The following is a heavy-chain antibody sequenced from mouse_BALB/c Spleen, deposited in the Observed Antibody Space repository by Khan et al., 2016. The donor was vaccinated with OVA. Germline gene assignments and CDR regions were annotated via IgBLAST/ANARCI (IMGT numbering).Heavy chain of an antibody. CDR3: ARIKGGDFDY. CDR1: GYSITSDYA. J-gene: IGHJ2*01. CDR2: ISYSGNT. V-gene: IGHV3-2*02. Sequence: VQLKESGPGLVKPSQSLSLTCTVTGYSITSDYAWKLIRQFPGNNLEWMGYISYSGNTKYTPSLKSRISITRDTSKNPFFLQLTSVTIEDTATDYGARIKGGDFDYWGQGTTLTVSS.